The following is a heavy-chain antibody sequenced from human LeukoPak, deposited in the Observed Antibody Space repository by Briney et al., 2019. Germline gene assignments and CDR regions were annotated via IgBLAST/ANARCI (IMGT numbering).Heavy chain of an antibody. Sequence: GGSLRLSCAASGFTFDDFAMHWVRQAPGKGLEWVSLISWGGGSTYYADSVKGRFTLSRDNSKNSLYLQMSSLTPEDTALYYCAKDALPIVGATRGLDYWGQGTLVTVSS. J-gene: IGHJ4*02. CDR1: GFTFDDFA. D-gene: IGHD1-26*01. CDR2: ISWGGGST. V-gene: IGHV3-43D*03. CDR3: AKDALPIVGATRGLDY.